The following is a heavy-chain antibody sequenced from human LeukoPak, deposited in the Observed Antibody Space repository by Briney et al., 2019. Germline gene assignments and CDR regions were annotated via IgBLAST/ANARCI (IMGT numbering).Heavy chain of an antibody. CDR3: ARVNNRGYYFDY. CDR2: ISSSRIYT. Sequence: GGSLRLSCAASGFSFRRYTMSWVRQAPGKGLEWVSYISSSRIYTNYADSVKGPITISRDNTKNSLYLQMNSLRVEDTAVYYCARVNNRGYYFDYWGQGTLVTVSS. J-gene: IGHJ4*02. D-gene: IGHD1-14*01. CDR1: GFSFRRYT. V-gene: IGHV3-21*05.